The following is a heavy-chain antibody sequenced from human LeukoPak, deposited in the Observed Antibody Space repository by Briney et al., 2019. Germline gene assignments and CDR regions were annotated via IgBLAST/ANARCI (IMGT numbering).Heavy chain of an antibody. Sequence: SETLSLTCTVSGGSISSNTYYWSWIRQPAGKGLEWIGYIYYSGSTNYNPSLKSRVTISVDTSKNQFSLKLSSVTAADTAVYYCARHVSDSSSWYSYYYYMDVWGKGTTVTISS. D-gene: IGHD6-13*01. J-gene: IGHJ6*03. CDR2: IYYSGST. V-gene: IGHV4-61*10. CDR1: GGSISSNTYY. CDR3: ARHVSDSSSWYSYYYYMDV.